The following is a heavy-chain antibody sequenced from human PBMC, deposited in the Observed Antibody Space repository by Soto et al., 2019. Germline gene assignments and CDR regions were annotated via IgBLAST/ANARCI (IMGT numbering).Heavy chain of an antibody. J-gene: IGHJ6*02. D-gene: IGHD3-10*01. V-gene: IGHV1-8*01. CDR2: MNPNSGNT. Sequence: ASVKVSCKASGYTFTSYDINWVRQATGQGLEWMGWMNPNSGNTGYAQKFQGRATMTRNTSISIAYMELSSLRSEDTAVYYCARLGGSGRYEYHYYGMDVWGQGTTVTVSS. CDR1: GYTFTSYD. CDR3: ARLGGSGRYEYHYYGMDV.